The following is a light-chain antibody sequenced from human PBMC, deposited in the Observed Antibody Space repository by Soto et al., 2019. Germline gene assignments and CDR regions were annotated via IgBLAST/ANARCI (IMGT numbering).Light chain of an antibody. J-gene: IGKJ1*01. CDR3: QKYNSYAWT. V-gene: IGKV1-27*01. Sequence: DIQMTQSPSSLSASVGDRVTITCRASQDIRSTLAWYQQKPGQVPKLLIYGASTLESGVPATFSGSGSGTDFTLTINSLQPEDVATYYCQKYNSYAWTFGQGTKVDIK. CDR1: QDIRST. CDR2: GAS.